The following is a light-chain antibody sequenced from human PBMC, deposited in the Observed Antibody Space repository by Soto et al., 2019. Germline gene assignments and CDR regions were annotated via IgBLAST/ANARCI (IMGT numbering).Light chain of an antibody. CDR3: SSYTSSSTLV. CDR2: EVS. CDR1: RSDIGSYNN. J-gene: IGLJ1*01. Sequence: QSALTQPASVSGSPGQSITIPCTGSRSDIGSYNNVAWYQKHPGKAPRVMIYEVSNRPSGVSNRFSGSKSGNTASLTISGLQAEDEADYYCSSYTSSSTLVFGTGTKLTVL. V-gene: IGLV2-14*01.